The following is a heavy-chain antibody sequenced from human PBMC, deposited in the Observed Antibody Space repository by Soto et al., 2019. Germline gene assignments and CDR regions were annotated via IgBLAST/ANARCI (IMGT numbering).Heavy chain of an antibody. J-gene: IGHJ4*02. CDR3: ARSQVSGWYDYFDY. V-gene: IGHV4-59*12. Sequence: FETQSLSYRVAEGYIVGYDGSWIRPTPGKGLEWIGYIYYSGSTNYNPSLKSRVTMSVDTSKNQFSLKLSSVTAADTAVYYCARSQVSGWYDYFDYWGQGTLVTLSS. D-gene: IGHD6-19*01. CDR1: EGYIVGYD. CDR2: IYYSGST.